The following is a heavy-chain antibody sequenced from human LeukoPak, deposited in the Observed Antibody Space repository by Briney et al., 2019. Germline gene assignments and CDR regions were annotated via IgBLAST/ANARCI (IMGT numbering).Heavy chain of an antibody. J-gene: IGHJ4*02. Sequence: GESLKIPCKGSGYSFTSYWIAWVRQMPGKGLEWMGIIYPGDSEIRYSPSFQGQVTISADKSISTAYLQWSSLKASDTAMYYCARHRDGYNHDYWGQGTLVTVSS. CDR2: IYPGDSEI. CDR3: ARHRDGYNHDY. CDR1: GYSFTSYW. D-gene: IGHD5-24*01. V-gene: IGHV5-51*01.